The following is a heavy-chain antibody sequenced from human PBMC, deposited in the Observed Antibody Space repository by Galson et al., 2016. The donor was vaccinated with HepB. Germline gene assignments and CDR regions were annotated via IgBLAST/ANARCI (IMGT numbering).Heavy chain of an antibody. CDR3: AIHIAVTGTRGFDH. D-gene: IGHD6-19*01. Sequence: SLTCAISGDSISSNQYWSWVRQPPGKGLEWIGEIYHDGTANYNPSLKSRVTVSIDKSKNQVSLTLNAVTAADTALYYCAIHIAVTGTRGFDHWGQGTLVTVSS. CDR1: GDSISSNQY. V-gene: IGHV4-4*02. J-gene: IGHJ4*02. CDR2: IYHDGTA.